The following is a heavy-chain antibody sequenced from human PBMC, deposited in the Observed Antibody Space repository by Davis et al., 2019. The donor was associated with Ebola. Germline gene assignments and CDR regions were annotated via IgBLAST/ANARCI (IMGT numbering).Heavy chain of an antibody. CDR2: TYYSGIT. J-gene: IGHJ4*02. CDR1: GGSISSYY. CDR3: ARERCSGGSCSIFDY. D-gene: IGHD2-15*01. Sequence: PSETLSLTCTVSGGSISSYYWSWVRQPPGKGLEWIGYTYYSGITNYNPSLKSRVTISVDTSKNQFSLKLRSVTAADTAVYYCARERCSGGSCSIFDYWGQGSLVTVSS. V-gene: IGHV4-59*01.